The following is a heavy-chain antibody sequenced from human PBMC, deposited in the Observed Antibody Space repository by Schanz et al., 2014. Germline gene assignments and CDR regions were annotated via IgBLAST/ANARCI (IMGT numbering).Heavy chain of an antibody. CDR3: ARGYSNIWSPMAY. V-gene: IGHV3-30*04. J-gene: IGHJ4*02. CDR1: GFSFSTYA. D-gene: IGHD6-13*01. CDR2: ISGNGGEK. Sequence: QVQLVESGGGVVQPGRSLRLSCAASGFSFSTYAMHWVRQAPGKGLRCVAVISGNGGEKYYADSVKGRFTISRDNSENTLFLEMNSLRLEDTAVYYCARGYSNIWSPMAYWGQGTLVAVSS.